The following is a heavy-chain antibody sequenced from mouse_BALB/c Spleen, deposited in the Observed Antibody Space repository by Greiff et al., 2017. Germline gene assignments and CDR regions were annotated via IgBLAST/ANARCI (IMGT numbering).Heavy chain of an antibody. D-gene: IGHD2-3*01. J-gene: IGHJ4*01. CDR3: ARGGLLTGAMDY. Sequence: EVQLQESGPELVKPGASVKISCKASGYSFTGYYMHWVKQSHVKSLEWIGRINPYNGATSYNQNFKDKASLTVDKSSSTAYMELHSLTSEDSAVYYCARGGLLTGAMDYWGQGTSVTVSS. CDR2: INPYNGAT. V-gene: IGHV1-31*01. CDR1: GYSFTGYY.